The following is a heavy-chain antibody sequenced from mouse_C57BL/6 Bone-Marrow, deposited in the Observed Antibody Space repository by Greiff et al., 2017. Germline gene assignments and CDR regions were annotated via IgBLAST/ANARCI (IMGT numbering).Heavy chain of an antibody. CDR3: ARWGYYYGSSHLDY. CDR2: IYPGGGYT. V-gene: IGHV1-63*01. Sequence: QVQLQQSGAELVRPGTSVKMSCKASGYTFTNYWIGWAKQRPGHGLEWIGDIYPGGGYTNYNEKFKGKATLTADKSSSTAYMQFSSLTSEDSAIYYCARWGYYYGSSHLDYWGQGTTLTVSS. CDR1: GYTFTNYW. D-gene: IGHD1-1*01. J-gene: IGHJ2*01.